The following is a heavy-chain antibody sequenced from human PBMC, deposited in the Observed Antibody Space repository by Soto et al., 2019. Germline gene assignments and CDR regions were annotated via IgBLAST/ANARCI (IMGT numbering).Heavy chain of an antibody. Sequence: GGSLRLSCAASGFTFDDYTMHWVRQAPGKGLEWVSLISWDGGSTYYADSVKGRFTISRDNSKNSLYLQMNSLRSEDTALYYCAKDMRGYSYGAPWYYFDYWGQGTLVTVSS. CDR1: GFTFDDYT. J-gene: IGHJ4*02. V-gene: IGHV3-43*01. CDR2: ISWDGGST. D-gene: IGHD5-18*01. CDR3: AKDMRGYSYGAPWYYFDY.